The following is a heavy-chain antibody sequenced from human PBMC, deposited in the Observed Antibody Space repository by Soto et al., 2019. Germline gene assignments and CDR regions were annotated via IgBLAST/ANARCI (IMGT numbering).Heavy chain of an antibody. CDR3: ARERLEFGGYYYYGMDV. CDR2: TYYRSKWYN. V-gene: IGHV6-1*01. J-gene: IGHJ6*02. D-gene: IGHD3-10*01. CDR1: GDSVSSNSAA. Sequence: HSQTLSLTCAISGDSVSSNSAAWNWIRQSPSRGLEWLGRTYYRSKWYNDYAVSVKSRITINPDTSKNQFSLQLNSVTPEDTAVYYCARERLEFGGYYYYGMDVWGQGTTVTVSS.